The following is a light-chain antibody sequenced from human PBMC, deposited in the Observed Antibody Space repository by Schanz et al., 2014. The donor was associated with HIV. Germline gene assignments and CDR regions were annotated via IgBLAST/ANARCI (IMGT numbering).Light chain of an antibody. CDR1: TGSVTSGHF. V-gene: IGLV7-46*01. CDR3: LLSYTRSRPGV. J-gene: IGLJ2*01. CDR2: NTN. Sequence: QTVVTQEPSLTLSPGGTVTLTCGSSTGSVTSGHFPFWLQQRPGQAPRTLIFNTNKKHSWTPARFSGSLFGGKAALTISGAQPEDEAEYYCLLSYTRSRPGVFGGGTKLTVL.